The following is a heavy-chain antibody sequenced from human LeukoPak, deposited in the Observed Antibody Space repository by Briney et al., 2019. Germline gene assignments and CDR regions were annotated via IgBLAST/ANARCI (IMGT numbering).Heavy chain of an antibody. D-gene: IGHD4-17*01. Sequence: GASVKVSCKASGYTFTSYGISWVRQAPGQGLEWMGWISAYNGNTNYAQKLQGRVTMTTDTSTSTAYMELRSLRSDDTAVYYCARVGVPYGYYYYYMDVWGKGTTVTISS. CDR1: GYTFTSYG. CDR3: ARVGVPYGYYYYYMDV. J-gene: IGHJ6*03. V-gene: IGHV1-18*01. CDR2: ISAYNGNT.